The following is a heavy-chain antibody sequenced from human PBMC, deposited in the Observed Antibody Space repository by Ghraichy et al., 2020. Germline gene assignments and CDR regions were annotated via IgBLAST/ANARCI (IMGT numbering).Heavy chain of an antibody. Sequence: SETLSLTCTVSGGSISSYYWSWIRQPPGKGLEWIGYIYYSGSTNYNPSLKSRVTISVDTSKNQFSLKLSSVTAADTAVYYCARALGIVATIDYWGQGTLVTVSS. D-gene: IGHD5-12*01. V-gene: IGHV4-59*01. J-gene: IGHJ4*02. CDR3: ARALGIVATIDY. CDR2: IYYSGST. CDR1: GGSISSYY.